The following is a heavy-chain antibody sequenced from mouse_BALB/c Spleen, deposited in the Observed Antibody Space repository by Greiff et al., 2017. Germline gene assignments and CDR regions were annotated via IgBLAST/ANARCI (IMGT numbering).Heavy chain of an antibody. CDR2: ISTYYGNT. CDR3: ARSPDRSHEGFAY. Sequence: QVQLQQSGPELVRPGVSVKISCKGSSYTFTDYAMHWVKQSHAKSLEWIGVISTYYGNTNYNQKFKGKATMTVDKSSSTAYMELARLTSEDSAVYYCARSPDRSHEGFAYWGQGTLVTVSA. J-gene: IGHJ3*01. CDR1: SYTFTDYA. V-gene: IGHV1-67*01.